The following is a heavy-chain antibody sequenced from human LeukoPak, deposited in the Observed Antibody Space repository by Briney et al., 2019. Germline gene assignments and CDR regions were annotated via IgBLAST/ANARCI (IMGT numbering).Heavy chain of an antibody. D-gene: IGHD3-9*01. CDR3: ARHIGPSYDILTGYYKGYYFDY. Sequence: SETLSLTCTVSGGSISSYYWSWIRQPPGKGLEWIGYIYYTGSTNYNPSLKSRVTMSVDTSKNQFSLKLSSVTAADTAVYYCARHIGPSYDILTGYYKGYYFDYWGQGTLVTVSS. V-gene: IGHV4-59*08. CDR1: GGSISSYY. J-gene: IGHJ4*02. CDR2: IYYTGST.